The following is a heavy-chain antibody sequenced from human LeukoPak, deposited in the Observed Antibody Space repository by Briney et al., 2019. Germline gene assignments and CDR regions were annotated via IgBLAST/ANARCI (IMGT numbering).Heavy chain of an antibody. CDR2: IYTGGNT. CDR3: ARHLFTTVVTPIRWFDP. CDR1: GGSISSYF. V-gene: IGHV4-4*07. J-gene: IGHJ5*02. Sequence: SETLSLTCTVSGGSISSYFWSWIRQPAGKGLEWIGRIYTGGNTNYNPSLKSRVTMSVDTSKNQFSLKLSSVTAADTAVYYCARHLFTTVVTPIRWFDPWGQGTLVTVSS. D-gene: IGHD4-23*01.